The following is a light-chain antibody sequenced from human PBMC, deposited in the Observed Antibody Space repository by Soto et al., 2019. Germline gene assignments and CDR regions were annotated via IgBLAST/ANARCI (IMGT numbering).Light chain of an antibody. CDR1: QSVSSY. CDR2: YAS. J-gene: IGKJ2*01. V-gene: IGKV3-11*01. Sequence: EIVLTQSPATLSLSPGERATLSCRASQSVSSYLAWYQQKPGQAPRLLIYYASNRATCIPARFSGSGSGTDFTLTISSLEPEDFAVYYCQQRSNWPPYTFGQGTKLEIK. CDR3: QQRSNWPPYT.